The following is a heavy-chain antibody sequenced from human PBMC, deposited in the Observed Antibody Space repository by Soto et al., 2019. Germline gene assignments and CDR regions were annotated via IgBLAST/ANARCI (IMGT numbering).Heavy chain of an antibody. CDR3: AKGFTPSNYVRLGMDV. CDR1: GFTFSSYA. Sequence: GGSLRLSCAASGFTFSSYAMSWVRQAPGKGLEWVSAISGSGGSTYYADSVKGRFIISRDNSKNTLYLQMNSLRAEDTAVYYCAKGFTPSNYVRLGMDVWGQGTTVTVSS. V-gene: IGHV3-23*01. CDR2: ISGSGGST. J-gene: IGHJ6*02. D-gene: IGHD4-4*01.